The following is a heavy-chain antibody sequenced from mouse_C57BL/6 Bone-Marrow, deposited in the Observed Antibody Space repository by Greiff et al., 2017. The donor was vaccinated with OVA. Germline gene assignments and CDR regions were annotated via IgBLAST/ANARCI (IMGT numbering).Heavy chain of an antibody. CDR2: IWSGGST. CDR1: GFSLTSYG. CDR3: ARNKGIYYDYDRRPRDYAMDY. D-gene: IGHD2-4*01. J-gene: IGHJ4*01. Sequence: VKLVESGPGLVQPSQSLSITCTVSGFSLTSYGVHWVRQSPGKGLEWLGVIWSGGSTDYNAAFISRLSISKDNSKSQVFFKMNSLQADDTAIYYCARNKGIYYDYDRRPRDYAMDYWGQGTSVTVSS. V-gene: IGHV2-2*01.